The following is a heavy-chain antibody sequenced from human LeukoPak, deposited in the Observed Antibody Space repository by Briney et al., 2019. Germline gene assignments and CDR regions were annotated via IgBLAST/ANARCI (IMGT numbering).Heavy chain of an antibody. CDR2: IGGSGGRT. CDR3: ANGYSSGGGFDY. J-gene: IGHJ4*02. Sequence: GGSLRLSCAASGFTFSSYVMSWVRQAPGKGLEGVSTIGGSGGRTYYADAVKGRFTISRDNSKNTLYLQMNSLRADDTAVYYCANGYSSGGGFDYWGQGTLVTVSS. V-gene: IGHV3-23*01. CDR1: GFTFSSYV. D-gene: IGHD6-19*01.